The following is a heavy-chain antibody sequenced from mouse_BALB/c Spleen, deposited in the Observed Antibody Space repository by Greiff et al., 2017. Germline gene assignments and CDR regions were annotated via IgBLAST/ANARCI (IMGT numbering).Heavy chain of an antibody. J-gene: IGHJ4*01. CDR1: GDSITSGY. CDR3: ARGGGYGLYYYAMDY. V-gene: IGHV3-8*02. D-gene: IGHD2-2*01. Sequence: EVKLVESGPSLVKPSQTLSLTCSVTGDSITSGYWNWIRKFPGNKLEYMGYISYSGSTYYNPSLKSRISITRDTSKNQYYLQLNSVTTEDTATYYCARGGGYGLYYYAMDYWGQGTSVTVSS. CDR2: ISYSGST.